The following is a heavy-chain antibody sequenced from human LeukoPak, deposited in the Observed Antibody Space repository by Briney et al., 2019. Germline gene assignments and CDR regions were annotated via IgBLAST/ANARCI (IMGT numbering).Heavy chain of an antibody. J-gene: IGHJ4*02. D-gene: IGHD4-17*01. CDR2: ISGSGIST. Sequence: PGGSLRLSCAAAGFTFSDYGMNWVRQAPGKGLEWVSGISGSGISTYYADSVKGRFTISRDNSKNTLYLQMNSLRAEDTAVYYCANYGKHDYWGQGTLVTVSS. V-gene: IGHV3-23*01. CDR1: GFTFSDYG. CDR3: ANYGKHDY.